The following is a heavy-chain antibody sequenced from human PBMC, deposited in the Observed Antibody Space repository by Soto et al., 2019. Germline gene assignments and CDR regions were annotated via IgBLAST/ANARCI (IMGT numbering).Heavy chain of an antibody. CDR1: GFTFSSYA. D-gene: IGHD5-18*01. J-gene: IGHJ5*02. CDR2: ISGSGGSR. CDR3: AKVMVKNWFDP. V-gene: IGHV3-23*01. Sequence: GGSLRLSCAASGFTFSSYAMSWVGQAPGKGLEWVSLISGSGGSRYYADSVKGRSTISRDNSKNTLYLQMNSLRADDTAVYYCAKVMVKNWFDPWGQGTLVTVSS.